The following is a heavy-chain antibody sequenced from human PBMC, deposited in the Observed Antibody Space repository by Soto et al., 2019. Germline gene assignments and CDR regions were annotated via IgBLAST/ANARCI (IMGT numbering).Heavy chain of an antibody. Sequence: PSETLSLTCTVSGGSISSGDYYWSWIRQPPGKGLEWIGYIYYSGSTYYNPSLKSRVTISVDTSKNQFSLKLSSVTAADTAVYYCARDFSTSLGPYYYGMDVWGQGTTVTVS. D-gene: IGHD2-2*01. CDR1: GGSISSGDYY. J-gene: IGHJ6*02. CDR3: ARDFSTSLGPYYYGMDV. V-gene: IGHV4-30-4*01. CDR2: IYYSGST.